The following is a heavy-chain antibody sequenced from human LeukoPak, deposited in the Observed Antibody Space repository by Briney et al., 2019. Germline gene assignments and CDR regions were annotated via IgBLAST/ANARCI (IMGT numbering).Heavy chain of an antibody. J-gene: IGHJ6*02. D-gene: IGHD3-10*01. CDR1: GFTFNDYG. V-gene: IGHV3-30*18. CDR2: ISYDGSYE. Sequence: PGGSLRLSCAASGFTFNDYGMHWVRQAPGKGLEWVAVISYDGSYESYVDSVKGRFTISRDNSKNTLYLEMTSLRAKDTAVYYCAKDHRITMVRGTPYYYYYGMDVWGQGTTVTVSS. CDR3: AKDHRITMVRGTPYYYYYGMDV.